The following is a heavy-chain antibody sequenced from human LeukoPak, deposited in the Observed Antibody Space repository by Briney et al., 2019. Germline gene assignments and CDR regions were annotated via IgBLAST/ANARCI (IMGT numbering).Heavy chain of an antibody. Sequence: GGSLRLSCAASGFTFTSYSMNWVRQAPGKGLEWVSSISSISSYIYYADSVKGRFTISRDNAKNSLYLQMNSLRAEDTAVYYCARGREILGYWGQGTLVTVSS. V-gene: IGHV3-21*01. CDR1: GFTFTSYS. J-gene: IGHJ4*02. D-gene: IGHD1-26*01. CDR3: ARGREILGY. CDR2: ISSISSYI.